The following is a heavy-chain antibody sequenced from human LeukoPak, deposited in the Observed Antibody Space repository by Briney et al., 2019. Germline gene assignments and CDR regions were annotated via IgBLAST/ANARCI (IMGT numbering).Heavy chain of an antibody. CDR3: AKDRPRDGYNYDAFDI. V-gene: IGHV4-34*01. Sequence: PSETLSLTCAVYGGSFSGYYRSWIRQPPGKGLEWIGEINHSGSTNYNPSLKSRVTISVDTSKDQFSLKLSSVTAADTAVYYCAKDRPRDGYNYDAFDIWGQGTMVTVSS. J-gene: IGHJ3*02. CDR1: GGSFSGYY. CDR2: INHSGST. D-gene: IGHD5-24*01.